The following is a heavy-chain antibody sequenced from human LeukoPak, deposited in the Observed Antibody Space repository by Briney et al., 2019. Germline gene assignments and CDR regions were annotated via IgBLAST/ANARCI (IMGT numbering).Heavy chain of an antibody. D-gene: IGHD3-3*01. CDR3: ASAGGAYDFWSGFDY. Sequence: SETLSLTCTVSGGSISSYYWSWIRQPPGKGLEWIGYIYYSGRTNYNPSLKSRVTISVDTSKNQFSLKLSSVTAADTAVYYCASAGGAYDFWSGFDYWGQGTLVTVSS. J-gene: IGHJ4*02. V-gene: IGHV4-59*01. CDR2: IYYSGRT. CDR1: GGSISSYY.